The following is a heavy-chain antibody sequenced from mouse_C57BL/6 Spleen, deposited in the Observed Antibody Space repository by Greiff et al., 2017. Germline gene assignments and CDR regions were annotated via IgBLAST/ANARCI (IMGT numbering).Heavy chain of an antibody. V-gene: IGHV5-4*01. CDR1: GFTFSSYA. CDR3: ARDRSSEAMDD. D-gene: IGHD3-1*01. Sequence: EVHLVESGGGLVKPGGSLKLSCAASGFTFSSYAMSWVRQTPGKRLEWVATISDGGSYTYYPDNVKGRITSSIYHAKNNLYLQMSHLKSEDTAMYYSARDRSSEAMDDWGQGTSVTVSS. CDR2: ISDGGSYT. J-gene: IGHJ4*01.